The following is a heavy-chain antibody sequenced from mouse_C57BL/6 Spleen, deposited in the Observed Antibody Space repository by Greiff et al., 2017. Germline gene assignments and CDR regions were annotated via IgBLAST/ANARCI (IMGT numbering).Heavy chain of an antibody. J-gene: IGHJ4*01. CDR1: GYTFTSYW. Sequence: VKLQQPGAELVKPGASVKMSCKASGYTFTSYWITWVKQRPGQGLEWIGDIYPGSGSTNYNEKFKSKATLTVDTSSSTAYMQLSSLTSEDSAVYYCARRLTGVYAMDYWGQGTSVTVSS. CDR2: IYPGSGST. D-gene: IGHD4-1*01. CDR3: ARRLTGVYAMDY. V-gene: IGHV1-55*01.